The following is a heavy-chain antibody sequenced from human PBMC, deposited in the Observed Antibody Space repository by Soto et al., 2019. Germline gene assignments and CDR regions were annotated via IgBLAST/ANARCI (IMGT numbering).Heavy chain of an antibody. D-gene: IGHD3-10*01. CDR2: IKGDGSRV. Sequence: EVQLVESGGGLVQPGGSLRVSCAASGFTFSDYWMHWVRQVPGKGLVWVSRIKGDGSRVDFADSVRGRFTISRDNAENTVYLQMSSLRAEDAAVYYSGRGAYHAYYIDSWGQGTLVTVSS. V-gene: IGHV3-74*01. CDR1: GFTFSDYW. CDR3: GRGAYHAYYIDS. J-gene: IGHJ4*02.